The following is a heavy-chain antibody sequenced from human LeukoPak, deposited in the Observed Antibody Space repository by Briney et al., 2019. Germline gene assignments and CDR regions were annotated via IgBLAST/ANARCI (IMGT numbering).Heavy chain of an antibody. J-gene: IGHJ4*02. CDR1: GFTFSSYS. CDR3: ARDSDYVWGSYRLDY. V-gene: IGHV3-48*01. CDR2: ISSSSSTI. Sequence: GGSLRLSCAASGFTFSSYSMNWVRQAPGKGLEWVSYISSSSSTIYYADSVKGRFTISRDNAKNSLYLQMNSLRAEDTAAYYCARDSDYVWGSYRLDYWGQGTLVTVSS. D-gene: IGHD3-16*02.